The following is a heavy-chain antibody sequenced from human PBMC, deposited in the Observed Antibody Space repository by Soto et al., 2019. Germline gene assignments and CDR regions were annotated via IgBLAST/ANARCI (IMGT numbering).Heavy chain of an antibody. CDR3: ARVNTMVRGVIYSAAYYYYGMDV. J-gene: IGHJ6*02. CDR1: GGSISSYY. Sequence: SETLSLTCTVSGGSISSYYWSWIRQPPGKGLEWIGYIYYSGSTNYNPSLKSRVTISVDTSKNQFSLKLSSVTAADTAVYYCARVNTMVRGVIYSAAYYYYGMDVWGQGTTVTVSS. V-gene: IGHV4-59*01. D-gene: IGHD3-10*01. CDR2: IYYSGST.